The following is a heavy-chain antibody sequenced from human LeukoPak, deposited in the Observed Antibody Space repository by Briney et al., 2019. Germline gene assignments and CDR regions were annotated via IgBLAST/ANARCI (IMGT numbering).Heavy chain of an antibody. CDR2: ISSSSSYI. J-gene: IGHJ4*02. CDR1: GFTFSSYS. V-gene: IGHV3-21*01. Sequence: GGSLRLSCAASGFTFSSYSMNWVRQAPGKGLEWVSSISSSSSYIYYADSVKGRFTISRDNAKNSLYLQMNSLRAEDTAVYYCARGVLRLGELSRFYFDYWGQGTLVTVSS. CDR3: ARGVLRLGELSRFYFDY. D-gene: IGHD3-16*02.